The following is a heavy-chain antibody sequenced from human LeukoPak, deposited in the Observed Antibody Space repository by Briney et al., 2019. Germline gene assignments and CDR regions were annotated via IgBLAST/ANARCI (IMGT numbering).Heavy chain of an antibody. Sequence: HGGSLGLSCEASGFIFIDYWLSWVRQAPGKGLEWVANIKPDGSQKYYVDSVSGRFTISRDNAKNSVYLQMNSLRAEDTAVYYCAHTSLWGQGTRVTVSS. CDR2: IKPDGSQK. D-gene: IGHD5-18*01. CDR3: AHTSL. CDR1: GFIFIDYW. V-gene: IGHV3-7*01. J-gene: IGHJ3*01.